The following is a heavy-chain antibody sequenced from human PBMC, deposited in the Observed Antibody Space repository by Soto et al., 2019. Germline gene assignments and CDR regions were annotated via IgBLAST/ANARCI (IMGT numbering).Heavy chain of an antibody. J-gene: IGHJ6*02. V-gene: IGHV3-33*01. CDR1: GFTFSSYG. CDR3: ARDRVVLWPGGMDV. CDR2: IWYDGSNK. D-gene: IGHD3-22*01. Sequence: QVQLVESGGGVVQPGRSLRLSCAASGFTFSSYGMHWVRQAPGKGLEWVAVIWYDGSNKYYADSVKGRFTISRDNSKNTLYLQMNSLRAEDTAVYYCARDRVVLWPGGMDVWGQGTMVTV.